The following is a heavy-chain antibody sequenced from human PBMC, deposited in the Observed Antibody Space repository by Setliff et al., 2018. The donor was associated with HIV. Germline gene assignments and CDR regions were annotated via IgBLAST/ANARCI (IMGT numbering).Heavy chain of an antibody. CDR1: GGSFSGYY. CDR3: ARTRYYYDSSGRNDY. CDR2: INHSGST. J-gene: IGHJ4*02. V-gene: IGHV4-34*01. D-gene: IGHD3-22*01. Sequence: ASETLSLTCAVYGGSFSGYYWSWIRQPPGKGLEWIGEINHSGSTNYNPSIKSRVTISVDTSNNQFSLKLSSVTAADTAVYYCARTRYYYDSSGRNDYWGQGTLVTVSS.